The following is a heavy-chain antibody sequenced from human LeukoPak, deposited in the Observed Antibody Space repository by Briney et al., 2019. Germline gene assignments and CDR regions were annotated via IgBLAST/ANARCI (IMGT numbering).Heavy chain of an antibody. CDR1: GGSISSYY. V-gene: IGHV4-59*01. Sequence: SETLSLTCTVSGGSISSYYWSWIRQPPGKRLEWIGYIYHSGSTNYNPSLKSRLTISVDTSKNQFSLMLSSVTAADTAVYYWARVQYNWNYFDYYYYYYMDVWGKGTTVTVSS. CDR2: IYHSGST. D-gene: IGHD1-7*01. J-gene: IGHJ6*03. CDR3: ARVQYNWNYFDYYYYYYMDV.